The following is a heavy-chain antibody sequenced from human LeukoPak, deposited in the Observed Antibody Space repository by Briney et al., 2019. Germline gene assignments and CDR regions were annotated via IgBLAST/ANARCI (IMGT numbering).Heavy chain of an antibody. CDR2: IIPIFGIA. CDR1: GGTFSSYA. J-gene: IGHJ4*02. V-gene: IGHV1-69*04. CDR3: AREQDYYDSSGYYSY. Sequence: SVKVSCKASGGTFSSYAISWVRQAPGQGLAWMGRIIPIFGIANYAQKFQGRVTITADKSTSTAYMELSSLRSEDTAVYYCAREQDYYDSSGYYSYWGQGTLVTVSS. D-gene: IGHD3-22*01.